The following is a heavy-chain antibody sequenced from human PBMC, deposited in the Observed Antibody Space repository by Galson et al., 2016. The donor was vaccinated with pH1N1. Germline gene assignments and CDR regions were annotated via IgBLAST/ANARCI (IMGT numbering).Heavy chain of an antibody. D-gene: IGHD2-21*01. J-gene: IGHJ4*02. CDR1: GGTFSNYA. Sequence: SVKVSCKASGGTFSNYAISWVRQAPGQGLEWMGGIIPIFDKTLYAQRFQGRVKISADESTTTAYMQLSSLRSDDTAVYYCAREPYFPPYFDNWGQGTLVTVSA. V-gene: IGHV1-69*13. CDR3: AREPYFPPYFDN. CDR2: IIPIFDKT.